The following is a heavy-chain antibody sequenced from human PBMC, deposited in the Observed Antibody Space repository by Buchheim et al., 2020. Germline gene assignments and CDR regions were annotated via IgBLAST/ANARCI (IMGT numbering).Heavy chain of an antibody. D-gene: IGHD3-22*01. CDR3: VKDKAGIYDSSGYYSDWYFDL. J-gene: IGHJ2*01. CDR1: GFTFSSYA. Sequence: EVQLLESGGGLVQPGGSLRLSCAASGFTFSSYAMSWVRQAPGKGLEWVSAISGSGGSTYYADSVKGRFTISRANSKNTLYLQMNSLRAEDTAVYYCVKDKAGIYDSSGYYSDWYFDLWGRGTL. V-gene: IGHV3-23*01. CDR2: ISGSGGST.